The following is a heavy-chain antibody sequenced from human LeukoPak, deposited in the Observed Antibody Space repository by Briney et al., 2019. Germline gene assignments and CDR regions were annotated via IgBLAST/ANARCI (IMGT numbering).Heavy chain of an antibody. CDR1: GYTFTSYA. Sequence: ASVKVSCRASGYTFTSYAMNWVRQAPGQGLEWMGWINTNTGNPTYAQGFTGRFVFSLDTSVSTAYLQISSLKAEDTAVYYCARDFGISYYYDSSGLGWGQGTLVTVSS. V-gene: IGHV7-4-1*02. D-gene: IGHD3-22*01. CDR3: ARDFGISYYYDSSGLG. CDR2: INTNTGNP. J-gene: IGHJ4*02.